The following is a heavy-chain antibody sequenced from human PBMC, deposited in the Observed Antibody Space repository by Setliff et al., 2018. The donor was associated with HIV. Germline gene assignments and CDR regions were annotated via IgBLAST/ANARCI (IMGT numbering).Heavy chain of an antibody. D-gene: IGHD3-22*01. CDR3: ARGADYYDSSGYRGGGLYCMDV. CDR2: INPNSGGT. V-gene: IGHV1-2*02. Sequence: ASVKVSCKASGYTFTGYYMHWVRQAPGQGLEWMGWINPNSGGTNYAQKFQGRVTMTRDTSISTAYMELSRLRSDDTAVYYCARGADYYDSSGYRGGGLYCMDVWGKGTTGTSP. CDR1: GYTFTGYY. J-gene: IGHJ6*03.